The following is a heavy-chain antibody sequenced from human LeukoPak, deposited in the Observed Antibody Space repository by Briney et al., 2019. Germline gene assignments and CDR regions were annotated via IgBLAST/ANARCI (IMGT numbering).Heavy chain of an antibody. Sequence: TGGSLRLSCAASGFTFSSYGMHWVRQAPGKGLEWVAFIRYDGSNKYYADSVKGRFTISRDNAKNSLYLQMNSLRAEDTAVYYCAREAPEISSKFIAAAGPSDYWGQGTLVTVSS. CDR1: GFTFSSYG. J-gene: IGHJ4*02. CDR3: AREAPEISSKFIAAAGPSDY. D-gene: IGHD6-13*01. V-gene: IGHV3-30*02. CDR2: IRYDGSNK.